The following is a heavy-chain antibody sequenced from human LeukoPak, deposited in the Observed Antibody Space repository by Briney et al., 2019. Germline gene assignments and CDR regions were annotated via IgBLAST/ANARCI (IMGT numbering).Heavy chain of an antibody. Sequence: SETLSLTCTVSGGSVSSDSYDWNWVRQPPGKGLEWIGYIYYSGSTNNNPSLKSRVSISVDTSKNQFSLKLSSVTAADAAVYYCARFLWFGGPFDPWGQGTLVTVSS. J-gene: IGHJ5*02. D-gene: IGHD3-10*01. CDR3: ARFLWFGGPFDP. CDR1: GGSVSSDSYD. V-gene: IGHV4-61*01. CDR2: IYYSGST.